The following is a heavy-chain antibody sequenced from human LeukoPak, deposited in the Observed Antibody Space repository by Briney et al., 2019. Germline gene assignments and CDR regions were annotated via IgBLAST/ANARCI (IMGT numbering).Heavy chain of an antibody. D-gene: IGHD5-12*01. CDR2: IIHTGVET. CDR3: ARGSVATTPYYYYYGMDV. CDR1: GFTVSNYH. V-gene: IGHV3-23*01. Sequence: PGGSLRLSCAASGFTVSNYHINWVRQAPGWGLEWVAAIIHTGVETYYADSVKGRFTLSRDNSENMVHLQMNSLRAEDTAVYYCARGSVATTPYYYYYGMDVWGQGTTVTVSS. J-gene: IGHJ6*02.